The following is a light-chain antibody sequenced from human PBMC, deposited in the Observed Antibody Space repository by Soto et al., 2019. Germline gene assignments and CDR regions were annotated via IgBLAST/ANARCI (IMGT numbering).Light chain of an antibody. CDR3: CSYAGSSTRVV. V-gene: IGLV2-23*01. CDR2: EDS. Sequence: QSALTQPASVSGSPGQSITISCTGTSSDVGSYNLVSWYQHNPAKAPKLMIYEDSKRHSGVSTRFSGSKSGNTASLTISGLQAEDEADYYCCSYAGSSTRVVFGGGTKLTGL. J-gene: IGLJ2*01. CDR1: SSDVGSYNL.